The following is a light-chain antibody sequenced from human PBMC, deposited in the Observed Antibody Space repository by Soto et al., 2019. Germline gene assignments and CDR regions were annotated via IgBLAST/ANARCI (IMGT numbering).Light chain of an antibody. J-gene: IGKJ2*01. CDR1: QSVSSSY. CDR2: SAS. CDR3: QQYGSSPPYT. Sequence: EIVLTQSPGTLSLSPGERATISCRASQSVSSSYLAWYQQKPGQAPRLLIYSASSRATGIPDRFSGSGSGTDFTLTISRLEPEDFAVYYCQQYGSSPPYTFGQGTKLEIK. V-gene: IGKV3-20*01.